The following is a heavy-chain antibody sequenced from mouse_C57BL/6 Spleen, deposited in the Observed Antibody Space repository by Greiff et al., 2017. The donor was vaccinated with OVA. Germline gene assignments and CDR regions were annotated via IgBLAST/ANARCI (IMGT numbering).Heavy chain of an antibody. Sequence: QVQLQQPGAELVRPGSSVKLSCKASGYTFTSYWMDWVKQRPGQVLEWIGNIYPSDSETHYNQKFKDKATLTVDKSSSTAYMQLSSLTSEDSAVYYCARGAYELVYWGQGTSVTVSS. D-gene: IGHD1-1*01. CDR1: GYTFTSYW. CDR3: ARGAYELVY. CDR2: IYPSDSET. V-gene: IGHV1-61*01. J-gene: IGHJ4*01.